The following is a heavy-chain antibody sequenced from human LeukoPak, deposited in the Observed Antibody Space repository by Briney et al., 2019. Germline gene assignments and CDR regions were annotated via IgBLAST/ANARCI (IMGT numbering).Heavy chain of an antibody. V-gene: IGHV3-7*01. CDR1: GFTFSSYW. J-gene: IGHJ4*02. CDR2: IKQDGSEK. D-gene: IGHD6-19*01. Sequence: GGSLRLSCAASGFTFSSYWMSWVRQAPGKGLEWVANIKQDGSEKYYVDSVKGRFTISRDNAKNSLYLQMSSLRADDTAVYYCARGGIAMAAYQPFDLWGQGTLVTVSS. CDR3: ARGGIAMAAYQPFDL.